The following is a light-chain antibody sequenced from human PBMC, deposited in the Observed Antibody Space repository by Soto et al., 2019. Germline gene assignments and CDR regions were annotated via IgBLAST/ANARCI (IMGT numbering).Light chain of an antibody. V-gene: IGLV2-14*01. J-gene: IGLJ1*01. CDR2: EVS. CDR3: SSYTSSSTYV. Sequence: QSVLTQPASVSGSPGQSIAISCTGTSSDVGGYNYVSWYQQHPGKAPKLMISEVSNRPSGVSNRFSGSKSGNTASLTISWVQAEDEADYYCSSYTSSSTYVFGTGTKLTVL. CDR1: SSDVGGYNY.